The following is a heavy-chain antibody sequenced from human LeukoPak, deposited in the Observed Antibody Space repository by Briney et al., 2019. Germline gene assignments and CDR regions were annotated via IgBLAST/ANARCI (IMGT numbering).Heavy chain of an antibody. D-gene: IGHD1-26*01. J-gene: IGHJ4*02. Sequence: GGSLRLSCAASGFTFSRYTMHWVRQTPGKGLEWVSSISSSTVDKYYADSVKGRVTISRDNANDSLYLQMNSPRAEDTAVNYCARVRSGAYFDYWGQGTLVTVSS. CDR3: ARVRSGAYFDY. CDR1: GFTFSRYT. V-gene: IGHV3-21*01. CDR2: ISSSTVDK.